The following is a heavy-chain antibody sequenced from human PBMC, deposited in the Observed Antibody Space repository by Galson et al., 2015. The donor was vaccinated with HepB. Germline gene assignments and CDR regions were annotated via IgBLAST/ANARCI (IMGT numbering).Heavy chain of an antibody. D-gene: IGHD3-10*02. CDR1: GFNFRSYA. J-gene: IGHJ5*02. CDR2: ISNDGSNK. Sequence: SLRLSCAASGFNFRSYAIHWVHQAPGKGLEWVAVISNDGSNKYYAGSVKGRFTISRDNSKNTLYLQMNSLRVEDTAIYYCARDYFRDGGNWFDPWGQGTLVTVSS. CDR3: ARDYFRDGGNWFDP. V-gene: IGHV3-30-3*01.